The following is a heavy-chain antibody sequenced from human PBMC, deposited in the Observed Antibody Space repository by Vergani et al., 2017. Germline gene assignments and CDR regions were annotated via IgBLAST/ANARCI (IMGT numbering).Heavy chain of an antibody. Sequence: EVQLVESGGGLVKPGGSLRLSCAASGFTFSNAWMSWVRQAPGKGLEWVGRIKSKTDGGTTDYAAPVKGRFTISRDDSKNTLYLQMNSLKTEDTAVYYCTTDSPDSSGWYGYYYYGMDVWGQGTTVTVSS. J-gene: IGHJ6*02. V-gene: IGHV3-15*01. CDR3: TTDSPDSSGWYGYYYYGMDV. D-gene: IGHD6-19*01. CDR2: IKSKTDGGTT. CDR1: GFTFSNAW.